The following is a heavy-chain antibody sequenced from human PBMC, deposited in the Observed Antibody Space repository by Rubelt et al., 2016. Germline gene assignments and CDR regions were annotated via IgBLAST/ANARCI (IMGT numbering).Heavy chain of an antibody. CDR2: IDAGNGDP. CDR3: ARSKDTAMVTDADWYFDL. J-gene: IGHJ2*01. CDR1: GYPFATYA. Sequence: QVQLVQSGAEVKRPGASVKVSCKASGYPFATYAMHWVRPAPGQRLVWMGWIDAGNGDPKNSQKFQGGVTITRGTSARTAYMELSSRRSEDTAGYYCARSKDTAMVTDADWYFDLWGRGTLVTVSS. D-gene: IGHD5-18*01. V-gene: IGHV1-3*01.